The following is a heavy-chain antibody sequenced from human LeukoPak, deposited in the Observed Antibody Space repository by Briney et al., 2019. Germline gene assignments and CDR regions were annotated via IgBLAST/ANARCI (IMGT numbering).Heavy chain of an antibody. D-gene: IGHD3-16*01. Sequence: GGSLRLSCGTSGFSFSNYWMSWVRQAPGKGLEWVATIKQDGGERYYVDSVEGRFTISRDNGKTSVYLQMNSLRADDTAVYYCARSRAAVVMGELIPSFYYGMDVWGQGTTVTVSS. V-gene: IGHV3-7*03. CDR3: ARSRAAVVMGELIPSFYYGMDV. J-gene: IGHJ6*02. CDR1: GFSFSNYW. CDR2: IKQDGGER.